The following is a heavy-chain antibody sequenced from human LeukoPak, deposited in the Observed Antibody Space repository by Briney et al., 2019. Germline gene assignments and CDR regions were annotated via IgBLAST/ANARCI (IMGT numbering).Heavy chain of an antibody. CDR2: INDSGGRT. CDR1: GFTFSTYA. Sequence: GGPLRLSCAASGFTFSTYAMGWVRQAPGKGLDWGATINDSGGRTHYADSVKGRFTISRDNSKNTLYLQINSLRAEDTAIYYCDAADYWGQGTLVTVSS. J-gene: IGHJ4*02. V-gene: IGHV3-23*01. CDR3: DAADY. D-gene: IGHD6-13*01.